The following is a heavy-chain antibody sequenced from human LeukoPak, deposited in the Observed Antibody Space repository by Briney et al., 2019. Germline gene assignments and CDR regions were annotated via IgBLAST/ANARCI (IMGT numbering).Heavy chain of an antibody. CDR3: ARHGYSQGGGDY. CDR1: GYSISSGYY. J-gene: IGHJ4*02. Sequence: PSETLSLTCAVSGYSISSGYYWGWIRQPPGQGLEWIGSIYHSGRTYYKPSLKSRVTGSVDTSKNQFSLKLGSVTAADTAEYYCARHGYSQGGGDYWGQGTLVTVSS. V-gene: IGHV4-38-2*01. CDR2: IYHSGRT. D-gene: IGHD6-13*01.